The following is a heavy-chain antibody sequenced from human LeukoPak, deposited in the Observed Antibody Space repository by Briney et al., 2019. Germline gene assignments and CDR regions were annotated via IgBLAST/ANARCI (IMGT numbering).Heavy chain of an antibody. CDR1: GDSVSSNSAA. CDR2: TYYRSKWYN. J-gene: IGHJ4*02. D-gene: IGHD2-2*01. Sequence: SQTLSLTCAISGDSVSSNSAAWNWIRQSPSRGLEWLGRTYYRSKWYNDYAVSVKSRITINPDTSKNQFSLQLNSATPEDTAVYYCARDRAGRGYCSSTSCYPIDYWGQGTLVTVSS. CDR3: ARDRAGRGYCSSTSCYPIDY. V-gene: IGHV6-1*01.